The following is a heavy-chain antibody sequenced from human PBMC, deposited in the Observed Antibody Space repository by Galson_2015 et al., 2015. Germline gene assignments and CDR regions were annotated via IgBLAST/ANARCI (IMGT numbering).Heavy chain of an antibody. V-gene: IGHV1-24*01. CDR2: DGET. Sequence: DGETIYAQKFQGRVTMTEDTSTDTAYMELSSLRSEDTAVYYCATGVTATGGGDAFDIWGQGTMVTVSS. CDR3: ATGVTATGGGDAFDI. D-gene: IGHD5-18*01. J-gene: IGHJ3*02.